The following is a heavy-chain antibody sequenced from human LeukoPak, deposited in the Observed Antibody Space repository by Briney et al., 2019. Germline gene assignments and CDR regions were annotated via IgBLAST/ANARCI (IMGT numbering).Heavy chain of an antibody. Sequence: ASVKVSCKASGYTFTGYYMHWVRQAPGQGLEWTGWINPNSGGTNYAQKFQGRVTMTRDTSISTAYMELSRLRSDDTAVYYCARDSVDYGDYVNYWGQGTLVTVSS. CDR1: GYTFTGYY. J-gene: IGHJ4*02. CDR2: INPNSGGT. CDR3: ARDSVDYGDYVNY. V-gene: IGHV1-2*02. D-gene: IGHD4-17*01.